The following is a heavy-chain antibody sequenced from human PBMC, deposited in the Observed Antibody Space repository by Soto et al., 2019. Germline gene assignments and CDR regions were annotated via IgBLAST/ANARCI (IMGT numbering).Heavy chain of an antibody. CDR1: GFTFSSYG. J-gene: IGHJ4*02. V-gene: IGHV3-33*01. CDR3: ARDRMGYFFDY. D-gene: IGHD2-8*01. Sequence: GGSLRLSCAASGFTFSSYGMHWVRQAPGKGLEWVAVIWYDGSNKYYADSVKGRFTISRDNSKNTLYLQMNSLRAEDTAVYYCARDRMGYFFDYWGQGTLVTVSS. CDR2: IWYDGSNK.